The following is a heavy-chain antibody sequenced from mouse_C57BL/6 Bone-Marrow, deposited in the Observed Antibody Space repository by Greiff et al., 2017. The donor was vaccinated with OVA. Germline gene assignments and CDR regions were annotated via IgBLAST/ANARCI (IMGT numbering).Heavy chain of an antibody. Sequence: VQLQQSGPELVKPGASVKISCKASGYAFSSSWMNWVKQRPGKGLEWIGRIYPGDGDTNYNGKFKGKATLTADKSSSTAYMQLSSLTSEDSAVYFCARSYDYSRFAYWGQGTLVTVSA. CDR3: ARSYDYSRFAY. CDR1: GYAFSSSW. CDR2: IYPGDGDT. D-gene: IGHD2-4*01. V-gene: IGHV1-82*01. J-gene: IGHJ3*01.